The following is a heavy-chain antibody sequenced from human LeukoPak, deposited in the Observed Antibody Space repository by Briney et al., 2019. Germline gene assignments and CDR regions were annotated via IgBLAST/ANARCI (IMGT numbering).Heavy chain of an antibody. CDR1: GFTFSSYS. D-gene: IGHD3-22*01. CDR2: INWNGGST. CDR3: ARARGYYYDSSGHYGMDV. J-gene: IGHJ6*02. Sequence: TGGSLRLSCAASGFTFSSYSMNWVRQAPGKGLEWVSGINWNGGSTGYADSVKGRFTISRDNAKNSLYLQMNSLRAEDTALYHCARARGYYYDSSGHYGMDVWGRGTTVTVSS. V-gene: IGHV3-20*01.